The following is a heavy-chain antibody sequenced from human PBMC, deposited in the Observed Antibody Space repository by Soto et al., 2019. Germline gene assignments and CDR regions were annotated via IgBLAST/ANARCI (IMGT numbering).Heavy chain of an antibody. D-gene: IGHD3-10*01. CDR2: ISAYNGNT. Sequence: QVPLVQSGAEVKKPGASVKVSCKASGYTFTSYGISWVRQAPGQGLEWMGWISAYNGNTNYAQKLQGRVTMTTDTSTSTAYMELRSLRSDDTAVYYCARTSYYYGSGSQYYFDYWGQGTLVTVSS. V-gene: IGHV1-18*01. CDR1: GYTFTSYG. CDR3: ARTSYYYGSGSQYYFDY. J-gene: IGHJ4*02.